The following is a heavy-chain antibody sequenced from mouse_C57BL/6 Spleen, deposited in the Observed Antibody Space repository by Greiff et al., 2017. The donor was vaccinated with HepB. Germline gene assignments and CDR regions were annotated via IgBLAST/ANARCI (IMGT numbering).Heavy chain of an antibody. V-gene: IGHV1-72*01. CDR2: IDPNSGGT. CDR1: GYTFTSYW. J-gene: IGHJ2*01. CDR3: ARGGNFGAFDY. Sequence: QVQLKQPGAELVKPGASVKLSCKASGYTFTSYWMHWVKQRPGRGLEWIGRIDPNSGGTKYNEKFKSKATLTVDKPTSTAYMKLSSLQSEDSAVYYCARGGNFGAFDYWGQGTTLTVAS.